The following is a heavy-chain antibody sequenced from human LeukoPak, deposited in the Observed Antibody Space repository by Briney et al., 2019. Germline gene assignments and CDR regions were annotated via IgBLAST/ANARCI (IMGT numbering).Heavy chain of an antibody. J-gene: IGHJ4*02. CDR1: GYTLTDHH. Sequence: GASVKVSCKASGYTLTDHHIHWLRQAPGQGLEWMGWIQSNSGGITYAQEFQGRVTMTRDASSSTAYLELSSLRSDDTAIYYCARDPVDGSGHLDYWGQGVPVTVSS. V-gene: IGHV1-2*02. CDR3: ARDPVDGSGHLDY. D-gene: IGHD5-24*01. CDR2: IQSNSGGI.